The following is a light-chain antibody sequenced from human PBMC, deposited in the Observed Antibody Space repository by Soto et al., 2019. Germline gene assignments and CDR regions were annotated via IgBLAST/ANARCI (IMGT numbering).Light chain of an antibody. CDR2: EVS. CDR3: SSYTTSSTQV. J-gene: IGLJ3*02. Sequence: QSALTQPASVSGSPGQSITISCTGTSSDIGTYNYVSWYQQHPGKVPKLMIYEVSNRPSGVSNRFSGSKSGNTASLAISGLQAGDEADYYCSSYTTSSTQVFGGGTKVTVL. V-gene: IGLV2-14*01. CDR1: SSDIGTYNY.